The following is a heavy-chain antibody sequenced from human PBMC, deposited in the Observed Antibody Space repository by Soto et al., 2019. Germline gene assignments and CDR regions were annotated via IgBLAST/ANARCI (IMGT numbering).Heavy chain of an antibody. Sequence: GSLRLSCAASGFTFSSFWMHWVRQAPGKGLVWVSRINSDGRSTNYADSVKGRFTISRDNGKNTVYLQMNSLRVEDTAVYYCARWKYSSSNWGQGTLVTVSS. CDR2: INSDGRST. V-gene: IGHV3-74*01. CDR1: GFTFSSFW. J-gene: IGHJ4*02. CDR3: ARWKYSSSN. D-gene: IGHD5-12*01.